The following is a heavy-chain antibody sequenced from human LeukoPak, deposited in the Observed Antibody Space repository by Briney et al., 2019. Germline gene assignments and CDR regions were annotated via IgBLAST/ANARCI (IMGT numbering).Heavy chain of an antibody. Sequence: GGSLRLSCAASGFTFSSYAMSWVRQAPGKGLEWVSAISGSGGSTYYADSVKGRFTISRDNSKNTLYLQMNSLRAENTAVYYCAREIGHTGAFDIWGQGTMVTVSS. J-gene: IGHJ3*02. V-gene: IGHV3-23*01. CDR3: AREIGHTGAFDI. CDR2: ISGSGGST. CDR1: GFTFSSYA. D-gene: IGHD1-1*01.